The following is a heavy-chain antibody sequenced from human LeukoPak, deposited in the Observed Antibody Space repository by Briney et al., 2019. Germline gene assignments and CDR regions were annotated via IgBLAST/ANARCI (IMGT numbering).Heavy chain of an antibody. V-gene: IGHV4-59*02. J-gene: IGHJ5*02. CDR3: ARLRFLEWLLHNWFDP. CDR1: GGSVSDYY. CDR2: IYYTGSS. D-gene: IGHD3-3*01. Sequence: SETLSLTCTVSGGSVSDYYWSWIRQSPGKGLEWIGYIYYTGSSSYNPSLRSRVTISADTSKNQFSLKLSSVTAADTAVYYCARLRFLEWLLHNWFDPWGQGTLVTVSS.